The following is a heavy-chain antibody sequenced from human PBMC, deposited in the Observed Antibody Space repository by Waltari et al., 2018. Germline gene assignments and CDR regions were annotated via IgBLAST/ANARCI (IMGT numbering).Heavy chain of an antibody. CDR2: IYHSGGT. CDR3: ARVIHGDYERTHDY. V-gene: IGHV4-4*02. Sequence: QVQLQESGPGLVKPSGTLSLTCAVSGGSISSSNWWSWVRQPPGKGLEGVGEIYHSGGTTYNPSLKIRVTISVDKSKNQFSRKLSSVTAADTAGYSCARVIHGDYERTHDYWGQGTLVTVSS. CDR1: GGSISSSNW. D-gene: IGHD4-17*01. J-gene: IGHJ4*02.